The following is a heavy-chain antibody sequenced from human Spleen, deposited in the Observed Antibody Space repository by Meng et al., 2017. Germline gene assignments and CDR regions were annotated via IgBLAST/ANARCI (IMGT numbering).Heavy chain of an antibody. CDR3: ARSILVEGANPNYYYYGMDV. V-gene: IGHV4-59*01. D-gene: IGHD1-26*01. CDR2: IYESGST. J-gene: IGHJ6*02. Sequence: SETLSLTCTVSGDSMSDYYWSWVRQPPGKGLEWMGYIYESGSTNYDPSLKSRLTISVDTSNNEFSLKLTSVTAADTAVYYCARSILVEGANPNYYYYGMDVWGQGTTVTVSS. CDR1: GDSMSDYY.